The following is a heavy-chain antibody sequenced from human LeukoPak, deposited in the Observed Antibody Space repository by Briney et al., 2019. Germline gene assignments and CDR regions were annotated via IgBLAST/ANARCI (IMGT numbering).Heavy chain of an antibody. CDR3: ARLALWFGESTLPRDY. CDR1: GGSFSGYY. D-gene: IGHD3-10*01. J-gene: IGHJ4*02. Sequence: SETLSLTCAVHGGSFSGYYWSWIRQPPGKGLEWIGEINHSGSTNYNPSLKSRVTISVDTSKNHVSLKLSSVTAADTAVYYCARLALWFGESTLPRDYWGQGTLVTVSS. CDR2: INHSGST. V-gene: IGHV4-34*01.